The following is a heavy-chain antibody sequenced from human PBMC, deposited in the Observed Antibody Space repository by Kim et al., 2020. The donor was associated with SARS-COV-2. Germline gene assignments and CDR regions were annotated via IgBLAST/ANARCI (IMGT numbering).Heavy chain of an antibody. CDR3: ARVKEGHTSGWYEDY. V-gene: IGHV4-59*01. D-gene: IGHD6-19*01. Sequence: SETLSLTCTVSGGSISSYYWSWIRQPPGKGLEWIGYIYYSGSTNYNPSLKSRVTISVDTSKNQFSLKLSSVTAADTAVYYFARVKEGHTSGWYEDYWCQG. CDR1: GGSISSYY. J-gene: IGHJ4*02. CDR2: IYYSGST.